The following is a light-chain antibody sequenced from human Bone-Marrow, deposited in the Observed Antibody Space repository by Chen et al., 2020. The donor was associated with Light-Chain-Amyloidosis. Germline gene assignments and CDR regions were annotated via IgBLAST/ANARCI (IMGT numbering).Light chain of an antibody. CDR1: QAIGTW. CDR2: TVS. V-gene: IGKV1-12*01. CDR3: QLSSTFPLI. J-gene: IGKJ4*01. Sequence: DIQLTPSPSPVYSFVGDRVTISCRESQAIGTWLAWYQQRPGEAPSLLVYTVSTLKNGVPSRFSGSGSGTAFTLTISSLQPEDFGTYDCQLSSTFPLIFGGGTRV.